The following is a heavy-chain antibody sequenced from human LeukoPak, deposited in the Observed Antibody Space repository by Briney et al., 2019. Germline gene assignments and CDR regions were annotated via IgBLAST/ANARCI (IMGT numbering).Heavy chain of an antibody. CDR3: ASYCSSTSCYTFDY. D-gene: IGHD2-2*02. CDR1: GFTFSSYW. Sequence: GGSLRLSCAASGFTFSSYWMSWVRQAPGKGLEWVANMNQDGTQKYYLDSVKGRFTISRDNAKNSLNLQMNSLRAEDSAVYYCASYCSSTSCYTFDYWGQGTLVTVSS. V-gene: IGHV3-7*01. J-gene: IGHJ4*02. CDR2: MNQDGTQK.